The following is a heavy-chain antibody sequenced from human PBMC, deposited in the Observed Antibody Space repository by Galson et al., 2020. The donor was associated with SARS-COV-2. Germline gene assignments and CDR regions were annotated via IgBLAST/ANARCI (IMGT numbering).Heavy chain of an antibody. J-gene: IGHJ4*02. D-gene: IGHD1-26*01. CDR1: RYTFTSYG. V-gene: IGHV1-18*01. CDR3: GSGSRSPFDY. CDR2: ISAYNGNT. Sequence: ASVTVSRKASRYTFTSYGISWVRQAPGQGLEWMGWISAYNGNTNYAQKLQGRVTMTTDTYTSTAYMELRSLRSDDTAVYYCGSGSRSPFDYWGQGTLVTVSS.